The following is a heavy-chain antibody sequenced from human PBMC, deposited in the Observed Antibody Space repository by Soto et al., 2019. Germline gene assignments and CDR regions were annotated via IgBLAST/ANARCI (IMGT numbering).Heavy chain of an antibody. CDR1: GGSISSGGYY. CDR3: ARGLPQIGGYSYGLFDY. Sequence: LSLTCTVSGGSISSGGYYWSWIRQHPGKGLEWIGYIYYSGSTYYNPSLKSRVTISVDTSKNQFSLKLSSVTAADTAVYYCARGLPQIGGYSYGLFDYWGQGTLVTVSS. J-gene: IGHJ4*02. D-gene: IGHD5-18*01. CDR2: IYYSGST. V-gene: IGHV4-31*03.